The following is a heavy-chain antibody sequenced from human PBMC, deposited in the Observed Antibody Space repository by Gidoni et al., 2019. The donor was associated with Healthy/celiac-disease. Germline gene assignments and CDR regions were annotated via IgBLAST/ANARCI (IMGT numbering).Heavy chain of an antibody. D-gene: IGHD6-6*01. CDR2: ISGRGGST. CDR1: GFTFSSYA. Sequence: EVQLLESGGGLVQPGGSLRLSCAASGFTFSSYAMRWVRQAPGKGLEWVSAISGRGGSTYYADSVKGRLTISRDNSKNTLYLQMNSLRAEDTAVYYCAKDIAARRRGVFDYWGQGTLVTVSS. CDR3: AKDIAARRRGVFDY. V-gene: IGHV3-23*01. J-gene: IGHJ4*02.